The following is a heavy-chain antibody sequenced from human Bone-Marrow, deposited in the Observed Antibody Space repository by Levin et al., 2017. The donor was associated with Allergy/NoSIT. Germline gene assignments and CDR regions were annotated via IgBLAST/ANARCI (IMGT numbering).Heavy chain of an antibody. CDR2: ISSSSSYT. Sequence: PGGSLRLSCAASGFTFSDYYMSWIRQAPGKGLEWVSYISSSSSYTNYADSVKGRFTISRDNAKNSLYLQMNSLRAEDTAVYYCARGKQWLAPDYWGQGTLVTVSS. D-gene: IGHD6-19*01. CDR3: ARGKQWLAPDY. J-gene: IGHJ4*02. V-gene: IGHV3-11*05. CDR1: GFTFSDYY.